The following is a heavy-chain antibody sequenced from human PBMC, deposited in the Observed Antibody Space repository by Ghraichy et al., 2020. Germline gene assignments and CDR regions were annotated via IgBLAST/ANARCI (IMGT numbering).Heavy chain of an antibody. CDR2: IYYSGST. D-gene: IGHD7-27*01. CDR1: GGSISSSSYY. CDR3: ARLLRTSSGAFDY. Sequence: LNISCTVSGGSISSSSYYWGWIRQPPGKGLEWIGSIYYSGSTYYNPSLKSRVTISVDTSKNQFSLKLSSVTAADTAVYYCARLLRTSSGAFDYWGQGTLVTVSS. V-gene: IGHV4-39*01. J-gene: IGHJ4*02.